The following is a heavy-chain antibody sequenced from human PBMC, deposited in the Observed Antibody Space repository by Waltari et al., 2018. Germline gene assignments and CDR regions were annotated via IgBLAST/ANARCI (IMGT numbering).Heavy chain of an antibody. J-gene: IGHJ4*02. D-gene: IGHD7-27*01. CDR3: ARGGWGFYLDD. CDR2: ISSSGSYT. Sequence: EVLLVESGGGLVKPGGSLGLSCAASGFTFSSCSMNWVRQAPGKGLEWVSSISSSGSYTHYVDSVKGRFTISRDNAKNSLYLQMNTLRAEDTAVYYCARGGWGFYLDDWGQGTLVTSSS. V-gene: IGHV3-21*02. CDR1: GFTFSSCS.